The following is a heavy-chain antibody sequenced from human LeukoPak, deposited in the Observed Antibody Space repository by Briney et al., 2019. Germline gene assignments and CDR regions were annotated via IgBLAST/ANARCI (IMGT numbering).Heavy chain of an antibody. D-gene: IGHD6-13*01. Sequence: GGSLRLSCAASGFTFSDYYMSWIRQAPGKGLEWVSYISSSGSTIYYADSVKGRFTISRDNAKNSLYLQMNSLRAEDTAVYYCARDRHYSSSWCVYYFDYWGQGTLVTVSS. CDR2: ISSSGSTI. J-gene: IGHJ4*02. CDR1: GFTFSDYY. CDR3: ARDRHYSSSWCVYYFDY. V-gene: IGHV3-11*04.